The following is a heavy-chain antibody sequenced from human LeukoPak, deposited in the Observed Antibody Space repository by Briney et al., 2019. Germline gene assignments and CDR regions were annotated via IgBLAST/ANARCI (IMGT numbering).Heavy chain of an antibody. Sequence: GGSLRLSCATSGFTFKDYAMQWVRQAPGRGLEWVSLISGDGATTFYADSVKGRFTISRDNNKKSLYLQMNSLRTEDTAFYYCAKDIGERGYKDYWGQGTLVTVSS. CDR1: GFTFKDYA. V-gene: IGHV3-43*02. CDR3: AKDIGERGYKDY. J-gene: IGHJ4*02. D-gene: IGHD5-18*01. CDR2: ISGDGATT.